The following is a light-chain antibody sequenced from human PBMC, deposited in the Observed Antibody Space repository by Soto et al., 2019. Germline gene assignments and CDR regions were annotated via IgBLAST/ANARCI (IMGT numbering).Light chain of an antibody. CDR2: KAS. V-gene: IGKV1-5*03. CDR1: QTISSW. J-gene: IGKJ1*01. CDR3: QHYNSYSEA. Sequence: DVQVTQYTSPLSSSVGDIFTITWRASQTISSWLAWYQQKPGKAPKLLIYKASTLKSGVPSRFSGSGSGTEFTLTISSLQPDDFATYYCQHYNSYSEAFGQGTKVDI.